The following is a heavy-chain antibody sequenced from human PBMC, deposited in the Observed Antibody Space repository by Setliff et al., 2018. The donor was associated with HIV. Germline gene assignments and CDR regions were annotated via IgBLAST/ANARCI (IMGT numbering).Heavy chain of an antibody. Sequence: GGSLRLSCVASGFSFGSYSMNWVRQAPGKGLEWVSIIYGNGRTTGYADSVKGRFTLSRDDSKNTLFLEISSLRTEDTAVYYCTTAGQGTLDFDYWGQGTLVTVSS. V-gene: IGHV3-23*03. CDR3: TTAGQGTLDFDY. D-gene: IGHD1-1*01. CDR2: IYGNGRTT. CDR1: GFSFGSYS. J-gene: IGHJ4*02.